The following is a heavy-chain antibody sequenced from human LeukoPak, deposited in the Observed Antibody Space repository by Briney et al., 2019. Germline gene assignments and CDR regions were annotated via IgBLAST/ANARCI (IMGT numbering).Heavy chain of an antibody. Sequence: SETLSLTCAVYGGSFSGYYWSWIRQPPGKGLEWIGEINHSGSTNYNPSLKSRVTISVDTSKNQFSLKLSSVTAADTAVYYCARGRTEVNIVVVTARMGEISNDYWGQGTLVTVSS. CDR1: GGSFSGYY. D-gene: IGHD2-21*02. V-gene: IGHV4-34*01. CDR3: ARGRTEVNIVVVTARMGEISNDY. CDR2: INHSGST. J-gene: IGHJ4*02.